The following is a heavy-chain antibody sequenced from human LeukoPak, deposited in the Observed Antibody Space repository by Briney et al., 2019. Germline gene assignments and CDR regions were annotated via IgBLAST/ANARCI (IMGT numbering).Heavy chain of an antibody. J-gene: IGHJ4*02. D-gene: IGHD2-2*01. Sequence: GGSLRLSCAASGFTFSSYAMHWVRQAPGKGLEWVAFIRYDGSNKYYADSVKGRFTISRDNSKNTLYLQMNSLRAEDTAVYYCAKVFATIVVVPAAIDYWGQGTLVTVSS. CDR1: GFTFSSYA. V-gene: IGHV3-30*02. CDR2: IRYDGSNK. CDR3: AKVFATIVVVPAAIDY.